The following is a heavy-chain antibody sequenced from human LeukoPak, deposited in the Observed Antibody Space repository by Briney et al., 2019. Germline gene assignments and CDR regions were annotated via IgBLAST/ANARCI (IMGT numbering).Heavy chain of an antibody. CDR3: ARDREASDDFNWFDP. J-gene: IGHJ5*02. CDR1: GFSFSSYS. CDR2: LSRSSTYL. Sequence: GGSLRLSCAAPGFSFSSYSMSWVRQAPGKRLEWVSSLSRSSTYLYYAASVKGRFTISRDNAKKSLFLEMNSLRAEDTAVYYCARDREASDDFNWFDPWGQGTLVTVSS. V-gene: IGHV3-21*01. D-gene: IGHD3/OR15-3a*01.